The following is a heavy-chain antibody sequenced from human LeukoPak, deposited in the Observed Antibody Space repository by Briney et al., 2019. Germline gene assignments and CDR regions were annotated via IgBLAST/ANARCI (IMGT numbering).Heavy chain of an antibody. J-gene: IGHJ4*02. CDR1: GLTFSSYG. CDR2: IWYDGSNK. CDR3: AKPYDFWSNYFDY. V-gene: IGHV3-33*06. D-gene: IGHD3-3*01. Sequence: GGSLRLSCAASGLTFSSYGMHWVRQAPGKGLEWVAVIWYDGSNKYYADSVKGRFTISRDNSKNTLYLQMNSLRAEDTAVYYCAKPYDFWSNYFDYWGQGTLVTVSS.